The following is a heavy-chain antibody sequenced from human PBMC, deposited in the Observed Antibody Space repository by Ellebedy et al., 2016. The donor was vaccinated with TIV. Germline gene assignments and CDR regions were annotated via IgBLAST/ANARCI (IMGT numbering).Heavy chain of an antibody. D-gene: IGHD4-17*01. CDR3: ARRASYGDYAVQVNPWFDP. CDR2: IRQEGDEI. Sequence: GGSLRLSCAASGFNFRSYWMTWVRQAPGKGLEWVAKIRQEGDEIYYVESVKGRFPISRDNAKNSLFLQMNSLRLEDTAGYYCARRASYGDYAVQVNPWFDPWGQGTLVTVSS. J-gene: IGHJ5*02. CDR1: GFNFRSYW. V-gene: IGHV3-7*01.